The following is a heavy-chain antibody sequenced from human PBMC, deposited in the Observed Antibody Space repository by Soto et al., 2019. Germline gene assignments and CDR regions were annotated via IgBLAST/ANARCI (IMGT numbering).Heavy chain of an antibody. V-gene: IGHV1-18*01. CDR1: GYTFASYA. CDR2: ISAYNGNT. J-gene: IGHJ4*02. Sequence: QVQLVQPGAEVKKPGASVKVSCKASGYTFASYAISWMRQAPGQGLEWMGWISAYNGNTNHAQKLQGRVPMTTDTSTSTAYMELRRLRSDDTAVYYCARDPPPPDYWGQGTLVTVSS. CDR3: ARDPPPPDY.